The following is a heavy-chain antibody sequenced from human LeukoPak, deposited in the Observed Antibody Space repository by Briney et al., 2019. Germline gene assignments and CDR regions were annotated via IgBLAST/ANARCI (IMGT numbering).Heavy chain of an antibody. J-gene: IGHJ6*02. D-gene: IGHD6-13*01. V-gene: IGHV3-7*05. Sequence: PGGSLRLSGAASGFTFSNYWITWVRQAPGKGLEWVANIKQGGSEKHYVDSVKGRFTISRDDAKNSLYLQMNSLRIEDTAVYYCAREGQQSYGMDVWGQGTTVTVSS. CDR2: IKQGGSEK. CDR1: GFTFSNYW. CDR3: AREGQQSYGMDV.